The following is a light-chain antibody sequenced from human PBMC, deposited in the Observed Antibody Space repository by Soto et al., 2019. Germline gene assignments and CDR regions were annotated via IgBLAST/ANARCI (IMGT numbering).Light chain of an antibody. CDR1: QSVSSY. V-gene: IGKV3-11*01. Sequence: EIVLTQSPATLSLSPGERATLSCRASQSVSSYLAWYQQKPGQSPRLLIYDASNRATGIPARFSGSGSGTDVTLTISSLEPEDFAVYYCQQRSNWPYTFGQGTQLEIK. CDR2: DAS. CDR3: QQRSNWPYT. J-gene: IGKJ2*01.